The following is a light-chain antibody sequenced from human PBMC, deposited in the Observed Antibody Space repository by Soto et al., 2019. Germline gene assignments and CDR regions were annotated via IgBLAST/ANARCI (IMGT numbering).Light chain of an antibody. CDR3: QEYYGASWT. CDR1: QSLLDSTNKRNY. V-gene: IGKV4-1*01. J-gene: IGKJ1*01. Sequence: EIVMTQSPGSLAVSLGERATISCKSSQSLLDSTNKRNYMAWYQQKLGQPPKVVIHWASTRESGVPDRFSGSGSVIVFTLTISSLQAEDGAIYYCQEYYGASWTFGEGTKVEIK. CDR2: WAS.